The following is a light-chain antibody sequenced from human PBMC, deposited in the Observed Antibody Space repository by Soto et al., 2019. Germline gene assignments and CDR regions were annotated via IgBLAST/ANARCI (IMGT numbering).Light chain of an antibody. Sequence: EIVLTQSPATLSLSPGERATLSCRATQSVRSSLAWYLQQPGQAPRLLIYDASERATGIPARFSGSGSGTDFTLTISSLEPKDFAVYYCQQRSNWPGTFGQGTKVEIK. CDR2: DAS. CDR1: QSVRSS. CDR3: QQRSNWPGT. V-gene: IGKV3-11*01. J-gene: IGKJ1*01.